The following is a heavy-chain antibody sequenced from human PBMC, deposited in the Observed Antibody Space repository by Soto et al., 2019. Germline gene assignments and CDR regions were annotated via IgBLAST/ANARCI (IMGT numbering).Heavy chain of an antibody. CDR1: GGSISSGDYY. CDR3: ASYGSGTGFDY. CDR2: IYYSGGT. V-gene: IGHV4-30-4*01. Sequence: SETLSLTCTVSGGSISSGDYYWSWIRQPPGKGLEWIGYIYYSGGTYYNPSLKSRVTISVDTSKNQFSLKLSSVTAADTAVYYCASYGSGTGFDYWGQGTLVTVSS. D-gene: IGHD3-10*01. J-gene: IGHJ4*02.